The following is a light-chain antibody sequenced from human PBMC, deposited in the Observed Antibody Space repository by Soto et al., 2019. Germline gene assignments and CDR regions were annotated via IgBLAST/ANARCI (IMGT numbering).Light chain of an antibody. Sequence: QSVLAQPASVSGSPGQSITISCTGTSSDVGAYNSVSWYQQHPGQAPQLMIYEVSNRPSGVSNRFSGSKSGNTASLTISRLQAEDENDYYCSSYTSTGAWVFGGGTKLTVL. J-gene: IGLJ3*02. CDR2: EVS. CDR1: SSDVGAYNS. CDR3: SSYTSTGAWV. V-gene: IGLV2-14*01.